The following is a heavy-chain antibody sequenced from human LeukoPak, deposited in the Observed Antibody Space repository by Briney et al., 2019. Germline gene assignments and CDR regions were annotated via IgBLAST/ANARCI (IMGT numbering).Heavy chain of an antibody. CDR3: AKDQKYYYDSSGYSPDY. Sequence: QPGRSLRLSCTASGFNFGDCAMNWVRQAPGKGLEWVGFIGGKAYGDRTEHAASVKGRFTLSRDDSKSIAYLQMNSLRAEDTAVYYCAKDQKYYYDSSGYSPDYWGQGTLVTVSS. D-gene: IGHD3-22*01. CDR1: GFNFGDCA. J-gene: IGHJ4*02. V-gene: IGHV3-49*04. CDR2: IGGKAYGDRT.